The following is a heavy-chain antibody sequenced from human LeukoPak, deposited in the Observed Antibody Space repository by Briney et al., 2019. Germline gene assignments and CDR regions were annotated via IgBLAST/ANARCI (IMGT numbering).Heavy chain of an antibody. D-gene: IGHD3-22*01. V-gene: IGHV7-4-1*02. CDR2: INSNTGNP. J-gene: IGHJ4*02. Sequence: GASVKVSCKASGYTFTSYAMNWVRQAPGQGLEWMGWINSNTGNPMYAQGFTGRFVFSLDTSVSTAYLQISSLKAEDTAVYYCARVVRGSSGYRDYSDYWGQGTLVTVSS. CDR1: GYTFTSYA. CDR3: ARVVRGSSGYRDYSDY.